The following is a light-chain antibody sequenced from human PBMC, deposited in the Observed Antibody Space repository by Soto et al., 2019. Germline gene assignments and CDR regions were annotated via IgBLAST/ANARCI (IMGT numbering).Light chain of an antibody. CDR1: QGISSS. Sequence: DIQLTQSPSFLSASVGDRVTITCRASQGISSSLAWYQHNPGEAPMLLIYAASTLQSGVPSSCSGSGAGTVFTSTISSLQPEDFATYYCQHLNDYRYTFGQGTKVEIK. CDR2: AAS. V-gene: IGKV1-9*01. CDR3: QHLNDYRYT. J-gene: IGKJ2*01.